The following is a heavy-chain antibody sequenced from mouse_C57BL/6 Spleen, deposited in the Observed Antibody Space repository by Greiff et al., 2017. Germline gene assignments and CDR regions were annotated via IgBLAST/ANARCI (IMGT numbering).Heavy chain of an antibody. CDR2: INPSSGYS. Sequence: QVQLKESGAELARPGASVKMSCKASGYTFTSYTMHWVTQRPGQGLEWIGYINPSSGYSKYNQKVKDKATLTADNSSSTAYMQLSILTSEDSAVYYCARSDPRAMDYWGQGTSVTGSS. CDR1: GYTFTSYT. J-gene: IGHJ4*01. CDR3: ARSDPRAMDY. V-gene: IGHV1-4*01.